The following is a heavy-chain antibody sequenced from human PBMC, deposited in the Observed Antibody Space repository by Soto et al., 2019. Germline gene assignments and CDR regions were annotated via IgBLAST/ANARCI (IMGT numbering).Heavy chain of an antibody. Sequence: SLTCTVSGGSISSYYWTWIRQPPGKGLEWIAYIYYSGSTNYNPSLKSRVTISVDTSKNQFSLKLSSVTAADTAVYYCARASSSPVYYYGMDVWGQGTTVTVSS. CDR1: GGSISSYY. CDR2: IYYSGST. V-gene: IGHV4-59*01. J-gene: IGHJ6*02. CDR3: ARASSSPVYYYGMDV. D-gene: IGHD6-13*01.